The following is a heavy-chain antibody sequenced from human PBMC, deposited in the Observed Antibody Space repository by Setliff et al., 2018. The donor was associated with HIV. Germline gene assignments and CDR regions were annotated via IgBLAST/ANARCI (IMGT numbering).Heavy chain of an antibody. J-gene: IGHJ4*02. CDR1: GFTFSSYE. Sequence: GGSLRLSCAASGFTFSSYEMNWIRQAPGKGLEWVSYISSNSLTIYYADSVKGRFSISRDNAKNSLYLQMNSLRAEDTAVYYCAGDYYSSGWYDFSDYWGQGTLVTVSS. CDR3: AGDYYSSGWYDFSDY. D-gene: IGHD6-19*01. CDR2: ISSNSLTI. V-gene: IGHV3-48*03.